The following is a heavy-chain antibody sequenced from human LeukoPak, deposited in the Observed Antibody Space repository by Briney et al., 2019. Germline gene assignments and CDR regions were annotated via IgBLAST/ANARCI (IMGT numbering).Heavy chain of an antibody. CDR3: AKDQTTVWIGHADY. CDR2: ISYDGSNK. J-gene: IGHJ4*02. D-gene: IGHD4-11*01. CDR1: GFTFNSYG. V-gene: IGHV3-30*18. Sequence: QPGRSLRLSCAASGFTFNSYGMHWVRQAPGKGLEWVAVISYDGSNKYYADSVKGRFTISRDNSKNTLYLQMNSLRAEDTAVYYCAKDQTTVWIGHADYWGQGTLATVSS.